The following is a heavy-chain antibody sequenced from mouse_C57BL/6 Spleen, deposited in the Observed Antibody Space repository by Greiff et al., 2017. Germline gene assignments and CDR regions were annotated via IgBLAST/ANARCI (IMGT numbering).Heavy chain of an antibody. CDR3: AREGVTPGYFDV. CDR1: GYSITSGYY. CDR2: ISYDGSN. J-gene: IGHJ1*03. V-gene: IGHV3-6*01. Sequence: EVKLVESGPGLVKPSQSLSLTCSVTGYSITSGYYWNWIRQFPGNKLEWMGYISYDGSNNYNPSLKNRISITRDTSKNQFFLKLNSVTTEDTATYYCAREGVTPGYFDVWGTGTTVTVSS. D-gene: IGHD2-3*01.